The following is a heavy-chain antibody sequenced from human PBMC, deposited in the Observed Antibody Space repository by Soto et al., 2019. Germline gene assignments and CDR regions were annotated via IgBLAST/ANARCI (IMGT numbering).Heavy chain of an antibody. CDR3: AREGDYSYGYLDY. D-gene: IGHD3-16*02. J-gene: IGHJ4*02. CDR2: IRSKVYGGTT. V-gene: IGHV3-49*03. Sequence: GGSLILSWIGYGFTFGGCSMSWFRQAPGKGLEWVGLIRSKVYGGTTDYAASVKGRFAISRDDSKSIAYLQMDSLKTEDTAVYYCAREGDYSYGYLDYWGQGTLVTVSS. CDR1: GFTFGGCS.